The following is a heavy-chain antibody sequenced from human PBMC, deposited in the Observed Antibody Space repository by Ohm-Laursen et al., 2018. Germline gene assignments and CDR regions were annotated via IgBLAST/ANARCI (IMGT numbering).Heavy chain of an antibody. D-gene: IGHD2-2*02. Sequence: SLRLSCAASGFTVSTNYMSWVRQAPGKGLEWVSLIHRGGNTYYADSVKGRFTISRDNSKNTLYLQMNSLRAEDTAVYYCATGCSSTSCYSGHYYYGMDVWGQGTTVTVSS. J-gene: IGHJ6*02. CDR2: IHRGGNT. CDR3: ATGCSSTSCYSGHYYYGMDV. CDR1: GFTVSTNY. V-gene: IGHV3-53*01.